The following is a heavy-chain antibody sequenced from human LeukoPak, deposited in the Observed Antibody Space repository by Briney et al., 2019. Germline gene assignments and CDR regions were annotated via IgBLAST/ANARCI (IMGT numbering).Heavy chain of an antibody. CDR3: ARGGHYYDSSGYYGFDY. CDR1: GFTLNNYV. Sequence: GGSLRLSCAASGFTLNNYVMSWVRQAPGKGLEWVAVISYDGSNKYYADSVKGRFTISRDNSKNTLYLQMNSLRAEDTAVYYCARGGHYYDSSGYYGFDYWGQGTLVTVSS. J-gene: IGHJ4*02. V-gene: IGHV3-30*03. CDR2: ISYDGSNK. D-gene: IGHD3-22*01.